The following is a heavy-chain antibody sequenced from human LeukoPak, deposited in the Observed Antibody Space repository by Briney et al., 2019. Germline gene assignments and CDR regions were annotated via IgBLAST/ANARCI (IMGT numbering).Heavy chain of an antibody. V-gene: IGHV3-21*01. Sequence: GGSLRLSCAASGFTFSSYSMNWVRQAPGRGLEWVSSISSSSSYIYYADSVKGRFTISRDNAKNSLYLQMNSLRAEDTAVYYCARVTGIVAPPTYGMDVWGQGTTVTVSS. D-gene: IGHD3-22*01. J-gene: IGHJ6*02. CDR3: ARVTGIVAPPTYGMDV. CDR2: ISSSSSYI. CDR1: GFTFSSYS.